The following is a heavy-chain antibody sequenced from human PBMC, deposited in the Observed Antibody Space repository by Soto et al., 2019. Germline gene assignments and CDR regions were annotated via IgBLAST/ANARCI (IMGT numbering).Heavy chain of an antibody. V-gene: IGHV1-69*02. D-gene: IGHD2-15*01. J-gene: IGHJ3*02. Sequence: GASVKVSCKASGGTFSSYTISWVRQAPGQGLDLMGRIIPILGIANYAQKFQGRVTITADNSTSTAYMELSSLRSEDTAVYYCARAYCSGGSCWLNDAFDIWGQGTMVTVSS. CDR1: GGTFSSYT. CDR3: ARAYCSGGSCWLNDAFDI. CDR2: IIPILGIA.